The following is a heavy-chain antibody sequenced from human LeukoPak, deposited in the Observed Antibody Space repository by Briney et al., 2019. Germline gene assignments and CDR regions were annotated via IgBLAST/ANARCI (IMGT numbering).Heavy chain of an antibody. D-gene: IGHD3-22*01. CDR1: GGSISTYY. V-gene: IGHV4-59*01. CDR3: ARAPRGESDAASGFYGMDV. CDR2: SHYSGST. Sequence: SETLSLTCSVSGGSISTYYWTWIRQTPGQGLEWIGYSHYSGSTNYNPCLKSRVTISVDTSKNQFSLKLNSVTAADTAIYYCARAPRGESDAASGFYGMDVWGQGTTVAVSS. J-gene: IGHJ6*02.